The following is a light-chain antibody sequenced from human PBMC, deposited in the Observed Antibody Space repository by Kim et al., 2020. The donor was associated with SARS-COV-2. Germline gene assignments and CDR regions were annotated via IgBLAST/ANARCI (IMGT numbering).Light chain of an antibody. CDR2: DNN. J-gene: IGLJ2*01. CDR3: GTWDNGLSAVV. V-gene: IGLV1-51*01. Sequence: GQKVTISCSGSSSNIGDTYVSWYQQFPGTVPKPLIYDNNKRPSGIPDRFSGSKSGTSATLGITGLQTGDEADFYCGTWDNGLSAVVFGGGTQLTVL. CDR1: SSNIGDTY.